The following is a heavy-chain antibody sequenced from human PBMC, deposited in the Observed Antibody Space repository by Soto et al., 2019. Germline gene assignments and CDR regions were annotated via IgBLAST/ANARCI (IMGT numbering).Heavy chain of an antibody. J-gene: IGHJ6*02. CDR1: CGSISSSNW. CDR3: ARAGSYYYGMDV. Sequence: PSETLSLTCAVSCGSISSSNWWSWVRQPPGKGLEWIGEIYHSGSTNYNPSLKSRVTISVDKSKNQFSLKPSSVTAADTAVYYCARAGSYYYGMDVWGQGTTVTVSS. V-gene: IGHV4-4*02. CDR2: IYHSGST. D-gene: IGHD1-26*01.